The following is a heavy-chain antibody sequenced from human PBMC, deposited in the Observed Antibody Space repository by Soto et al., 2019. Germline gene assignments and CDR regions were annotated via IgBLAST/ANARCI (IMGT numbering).Heavy chain of an antibody. CDR2: VFHTGST. Sequence: SETLSLTCTVSGASISSSNWWSWVRQSPGKGLEWIGEVFHTGSTNYNPSLSRRLSISMDTSKNQFSLRLTSVTAVDTAVFYCEKEEGGQKVRESYHHWGQGTLVTAS. CDR1: GASISSSNW. V-gene: IGHV4-4*02. J-gene: IGHJ1*01. D-gene: IGHD3-10*01. CDR3: EKEEGGQKVRESYHH.